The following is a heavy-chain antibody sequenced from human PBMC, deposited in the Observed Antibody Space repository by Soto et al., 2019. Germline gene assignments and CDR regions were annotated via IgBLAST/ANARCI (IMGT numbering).Heavy chain of an antibody. D-gene: IGHD2-2*01. CDR3: ARGTIVVVPTYYYYYMDV. CDR1: GGPFSGYY. CDR2: INHSGST. J-gene: IGHJ6*03. Sequence: PSETLSLTCAVYGGPFSGYYWSWIRQPPGKGLEWIGEINHSGSTNYNPSLKSRVTISVDTSKNQFSLKLSSVTAADTAVYYCARGTIVVVPTYYYYYMDVWGKGTTVTVSS. V-gene: IGHV4-34*01.